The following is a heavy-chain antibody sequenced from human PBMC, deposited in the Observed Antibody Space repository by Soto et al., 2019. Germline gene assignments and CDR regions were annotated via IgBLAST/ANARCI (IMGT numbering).Heavy chain of an antibody. D-gene: IGHD3-10*01. V-gene: IGHV3-23*01. CDR2: ISGSGGST. Sequence: EVQLLESGGGLVQPGGSLRLSCAASGFTFSSYAMNWVRQAPGKGLEWVSVISGSGGSTYYADSVKGRVTISRDNAKNTLYLQMNSLRAEGTAVYYCAKRGSGTVFDYWGQGTLVTVSS. CDR1: GFTFSSYA. CDR3: AKRGSGTVFDY. J-gene: IGHJ4*02.